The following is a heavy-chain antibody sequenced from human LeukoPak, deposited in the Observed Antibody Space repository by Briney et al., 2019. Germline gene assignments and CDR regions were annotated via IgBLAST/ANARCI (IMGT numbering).Heavy chain of an antibody. J-gene: IGHJ4*02. D-gene: IGHD2-8*01. Sequence: PGGSLRLSCAASGFTFSSYWMHWVRQAPGKGLVWVSRINSDGSSTNYADSVKGRFTISRDNAKNTLYLHMNSLRAEDTAVYYCAKDPDCTSGVCYTFFDYWGQGTLVTVSS. CDR2: INSDGSST. CDR3: AKDPDCTSGVCYTFFDY. CDR1: GFTFSSYW. V-gene: IGHV3-74*01.